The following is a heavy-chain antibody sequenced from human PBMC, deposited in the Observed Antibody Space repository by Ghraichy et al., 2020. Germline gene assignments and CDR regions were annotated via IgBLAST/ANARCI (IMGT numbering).Heavy chain of an antibody. Sequence: GGSLRLSCAASGFTFSSYSMNWVRQAPGKGLEWVSSISSSSSYIYYADSVKGRFTISRDNAKNSLYLQMNSLRAEDTAVYYCARGLAVWWYFDLWGRGTLVTVSS. J-gene: IGHJ2*01. CDR1: GFTFSSYS. D-gene: IGHD2-21*01. CDR2: ISSSSSYI. CDR3: ARGLAVWWYFDL. V-gene: IGHV3-21*01.